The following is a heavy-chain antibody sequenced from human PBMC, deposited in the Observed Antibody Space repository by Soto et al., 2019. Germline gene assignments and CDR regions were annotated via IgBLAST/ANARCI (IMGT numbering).Heavy chain of an antibody. Sequence: GGSLRLSCAAYGFTFTSYSMNWVRQAPVKGLEWVSSISSSSSYIYYADSVKGRFTISRDNSKNTLYLQMNSLRAEDTAVYYCASTHDSPYYYYGMDVWGQGTTVTVSS. J-gene: IGHJ6*02. CDR1: GFTFTSYS. V-gene: IGHV3-21*04. D-gene: IGHD1-1*01. CDR2: ISSSSSYI. CDR3: ASTHDSPYYYYGMDV.